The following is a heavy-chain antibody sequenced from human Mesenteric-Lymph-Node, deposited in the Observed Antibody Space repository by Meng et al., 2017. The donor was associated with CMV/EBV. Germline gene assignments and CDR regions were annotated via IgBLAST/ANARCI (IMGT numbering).Heavy chain of an antibody. CDR1: GFTFSSYE. CDR2: ISYDGSNK. Sequence: GGSLRLSCAASGFTFSSYEMNWVRQAPGKGLEWVAVISYDGSNKYYADSVKGRFTISRDNSKNTLYLQMNSLRSEDTAVYYCTKEGGEHDWGQGTLVTVSS. J-gene: IGHJ4*02. V-gene: IGHV3-30-3*01. CDR3: TKEGGEHD. D-gene: IGHD2-15*01.